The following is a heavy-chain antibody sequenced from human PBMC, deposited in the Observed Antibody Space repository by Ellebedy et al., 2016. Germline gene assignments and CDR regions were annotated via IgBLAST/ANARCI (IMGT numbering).Heavy chain of an antibody. J-gene: IGHJ4*02. CDR3: ARGDTEFDY. D-gene: IGHD5-18*01. CDR1: GFTFSGHS. V-gene: IGHV3-21*01. Sequence: GGSLRLSXSASGFTFSGHSMNWVRQAPGKGLEWVSSISSSSSYIYYADSVKGRFTISRDNAKNSLYLQMNSLRAEDTAVYYCARGDTEFDYWGQGTLVTVSS. CDR2: ISSSSSYI.